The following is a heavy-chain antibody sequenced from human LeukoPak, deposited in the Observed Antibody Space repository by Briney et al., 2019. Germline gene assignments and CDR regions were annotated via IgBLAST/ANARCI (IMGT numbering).Heavy chain of an antibody. V-gene: IGHV4-39*01. CDR1: GGSIISSGNY. CDR3: ARHVETITGTPIDAFDI. CDR2: IYYSRNT. D-gene: IGHD1/OR15-1a*01. Sequence: PSETLSLTCSVSGGSIISSGNYWAWIRQAPGKGLEWIGDIYYSRNTYYNPSLKSRVTISVDTSKNQFSLKLTSVTTGDTVVYYCARHVETITGTPIDAFDIWGQGTMVTVSS. J-gene: IGHJ3*02.